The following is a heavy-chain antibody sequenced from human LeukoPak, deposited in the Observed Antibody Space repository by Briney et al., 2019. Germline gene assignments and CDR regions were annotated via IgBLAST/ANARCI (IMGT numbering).Heavy chain of an antibody. J-gene: IGHJ4*02. CDR3: ARDYRKSGLAIFDY. V-gene: IGHV4-38-2*02. Sequence: SETLSLTCTVSGGSISSYYWGWIRQPPGKGLEWIGSIYHSGSTYYNPSLKSRVTISVDTSKNQFSLKLSSVTAADTAVYYCARDYRKSGLAIFDYWGQGTLVTVSS. D-gene: IGHD3-22*01. CDR1: GGSISSYY. CDR2: IYHSGST.